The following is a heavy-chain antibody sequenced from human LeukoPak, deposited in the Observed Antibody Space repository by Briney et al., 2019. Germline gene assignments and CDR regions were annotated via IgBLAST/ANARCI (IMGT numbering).Heavy chain of an antibody. D-gene: IGHD3-3*01. CDR3: ARLYDFWSGYYPHFDY. Sequence: GASVTVSCKASGYTFTTHGISWVRQAPGQGPEWMGWISGNNGNTHYAQKFQGRVTMTTETSTSTAYMELKSLRSDDTAVYYCARLYDFWSGYYPHFDYWGQGTLVTVSS. CDR1: GYTFTTHG. V-gene: IGHV1-18*01. CDR2: ISGNNGNT. J-gene: IGHJ4*02.